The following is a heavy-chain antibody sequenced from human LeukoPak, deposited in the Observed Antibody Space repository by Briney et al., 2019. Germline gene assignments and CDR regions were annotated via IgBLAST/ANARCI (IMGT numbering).Heavy chain of an antibody. V-gene: IGHV1-69*13. CDR3: ARGYYGSGSYYHYYYGMDV. CDR1: GGTFSSHA. Sequence: SVKVSCKASGGTFSSHAISWVRQAPGQGLEWMGGIIPIFGTANYAQKFQGRVTITADESTSTAYMELSSLRSEDTAVYYCARGYYGSGSYYHYYYGMDVWGKGTTVTVSS. D-gene: IGHD3-10*01. J-gene: IGHJ6*04. CDR2: IIPIFGTA.